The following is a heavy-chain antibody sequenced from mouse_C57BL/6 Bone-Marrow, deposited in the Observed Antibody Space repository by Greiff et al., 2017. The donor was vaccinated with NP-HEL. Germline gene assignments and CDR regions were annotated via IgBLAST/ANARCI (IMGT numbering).Heavy chain of an antibody. D-gene: IGHD3-2*02. CDR2: ISSGGSYT. J-gene: IGHJ3*01. Sequence: EVMLVESGGDLVKPGGSLKLSCAASGFTFSSYGMSWVRQTPDKRLEWVATISSGGSYTYYPDSVKGRFTISRDNAKNTLYLQMSSLKSEDTAMYYCARTPGDSSGYGPPFAYWGQGTLVTVSA. CDR1: GFTFSSYG. CDR3: ARTPGDSSGYGPPFAY. V-gene: IGHV5-6*01.